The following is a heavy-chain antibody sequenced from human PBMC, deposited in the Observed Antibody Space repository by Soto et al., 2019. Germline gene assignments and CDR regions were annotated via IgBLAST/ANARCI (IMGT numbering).Heavy chain of an antibody. Sequence: SVKVSCKASGGTFGTHVISWVRQAPGQGLEWMGGSIPMLGATNYAEKFQGRVTITADAATNIAYMEVTSLTFDDTAVYYCARGERAVTNRIGMGVCSQGTTVTLAS. V-gene: IGHV1-69*13. CDR2: SIPMLGAT. CDR3: ARGERAVTNRIGMGV. J-gene: IGHJ6*02. CDR1: GGTFGTHV. D-gene: IGHD3-16*01.